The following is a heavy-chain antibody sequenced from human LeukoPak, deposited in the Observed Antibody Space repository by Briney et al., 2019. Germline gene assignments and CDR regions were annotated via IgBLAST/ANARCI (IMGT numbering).Heavy chain of an antibody. D-gene: IGHD2-2*01. V-gene: IGHV3-30*04. Sequence: GGSLRLSCAASGFTFSSYAMHWVRQAPGKGLEWVAVILYDGSNKYYADSVKGRFTISRDNSKNTLYLQMNSLRAEDTAVYYCARDHTPFQLAPMYYFDYWGQGTLVTVSS. CDR1: GFTFSSYA. CDR3: ARDHTPFQLAPMYYFDY. J-gene: IGHJ4*02. CDR2: ILYDGSNK.